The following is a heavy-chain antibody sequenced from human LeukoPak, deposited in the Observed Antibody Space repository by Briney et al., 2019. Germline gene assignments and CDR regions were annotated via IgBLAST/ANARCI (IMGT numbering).Heavy chain of an antibody. CDR1: GGSISSYY. D-gene: IGHD2-2*01. J-gene: IGHJ4*02. Sequence: SETLSLTCTVSGGSISSYYWSWIWQRAGKGLEWIGRIYTSGSTNYNPSLKSRVTISVDKSKNQFSLKLSSVTAADTAVYYCAREELGYCSSTSCPHFDYWGQGTLVTVSS. CDR2: IYTSGST. V-gene: IGHV4-4*07. CDR3: AREELGYCSSTSCPHFDY.